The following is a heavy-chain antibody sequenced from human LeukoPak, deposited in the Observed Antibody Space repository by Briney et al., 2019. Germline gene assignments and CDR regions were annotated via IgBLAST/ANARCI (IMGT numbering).Heavy chain of an antibody. Sequence: ASVKVSCKASGYTFTGYYMHWVRQATGQGLEWMGWMNPNSGNTGYAQKFQGRVTITRNTSISTAYMELSSLRSEDTAVYYCARADSSGWSDDALDIWGQGTMVTVSP. J-gene: IGHJ3*02. V-gene: IGHV1-8*03. CDR1: GYTFTGYY. D-gene: IGHD6-19*01. CDR3: ARADSSGWSDDALDI. CDR2: MNPNSGNT.